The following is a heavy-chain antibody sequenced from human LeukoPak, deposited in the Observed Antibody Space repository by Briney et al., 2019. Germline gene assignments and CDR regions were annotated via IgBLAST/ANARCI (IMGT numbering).Heavy chain of an antibody. J-gene: IGHJ3*02. CDR1: GGSISRGSYD. Sequence: SQTLSLTCTVSGGSISRGSYDWSWIRQPAGKGLEWIGRIYTRGSTNYNPSLKSRVTISVDTSKNQFSLKLSSVTAADTAVYYCARYYDSSGYYYPIHDAFDIWGQGTMVTVSS. CDR2: IYTRGST. V-gene: IGHV4-61*02. CDR3: ARYYDSSGYYYPIHDAFDI. D-gene: IGHD3-22*01.